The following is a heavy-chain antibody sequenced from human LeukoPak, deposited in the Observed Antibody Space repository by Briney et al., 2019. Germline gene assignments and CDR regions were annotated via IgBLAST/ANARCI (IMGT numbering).Heavy chain of an antibody. V-gene: IGHV3-73*01. Sequence: PGGSLKLSCAASGFTFSGSAMHWVRQASGKGLEWVGRIRSKVNSYATAYAASVKGRFTISRDDSKNTAYLQMNSLKTEDTAVYYCTCAAASDYWGQGTLVTVSS. CDR2: IRSKVNSYAT. CDR3: TCAAASDY. D-gene: IGHD6-25*01. J-gene: IGHJ4*02. CDR1: GFTFSGSA.